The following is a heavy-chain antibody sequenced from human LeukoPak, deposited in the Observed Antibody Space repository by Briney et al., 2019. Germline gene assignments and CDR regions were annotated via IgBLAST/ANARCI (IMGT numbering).Heavy chain of an antibody. V-gene: IGHV4-34*01. CDR2: IKHSGST. Sequence: ASETLSLTCAVYGGSFSGYYWSWIRQPPGKGLEWIGEIKHSGSTNYNPSLKSRVTISVDTSKNQFSLKLSSVTAADTAVYYCAGRNCSSTSCYGGNWFDPWGQGTLVTVSS. D-gene: IGHD2-2*01. J-gene: IGHJ5*02. CDR1: GGSFSGYY. CDR3: AGRNCSSTSCYGGNWFDP.